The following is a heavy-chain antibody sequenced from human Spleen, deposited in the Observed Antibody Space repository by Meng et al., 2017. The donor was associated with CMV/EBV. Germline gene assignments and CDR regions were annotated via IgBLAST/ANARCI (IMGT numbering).Heavy chain of an antibody. D-gene: IGHD6-25*01. CDR3: ARGSGSYYYYYGMDV. Sequence: SETLSLTCAVYGGSSSGYYWSWIRQPPGKGLEWIGEINHSGSTNYNPSLKSRVTISVDTSKNQFSLKLSSVTAADTAVYYCARGSGSYYYYYGMDVWGQGTTVTVSS. CDR2: INHSGST. V-gene: IGHV4-34*01. CDR1: GGSSSGYY. J-gene: IGHJ6*02.